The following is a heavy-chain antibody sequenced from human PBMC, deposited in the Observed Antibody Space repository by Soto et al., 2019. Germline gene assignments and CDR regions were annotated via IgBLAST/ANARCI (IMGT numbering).Heavy chain of an antibody. CDR1: GGSISSYY. J-gene: IGHJ6*02. CDR2: IYYSGST. Sequence: SETLSLTCTVSGGSISSYYWSWIRQPPGKGLEWIGYIYYSGSTNYNPSLKSRVTISVDTSKNQFSLKLSSVTAADTAVYYCARMYYDFWSGYINRVYYYGMDVWGQGTTVTVSS. CDR3: ARMYYDFWSGYINRVYYYGMDV. D-gene: IGHD3-3*01. V-gene: IGHV4-59*01.